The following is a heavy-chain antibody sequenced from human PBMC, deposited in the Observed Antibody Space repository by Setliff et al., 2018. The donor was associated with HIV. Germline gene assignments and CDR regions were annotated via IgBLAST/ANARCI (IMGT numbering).Heavy chain of an antibody. CDR2: IHHTGHI. V-gene: IGHV4-34*01. J-gene: IGHJ4*02. Sequence: SSETLSLTCAFYGASFTDYYWNWIRQPPGKGLEWIGEIHHTGHINYNPSFKSRVTMSLDMSTNQFSLKMASMTAADSAVYYCARFDVTPMTTRDYWGQGTQVTVSS. D-gene: IGHD4-17*01. CDR1: GASFTDYY. CDR3: ARFDVTPMTTRDY.